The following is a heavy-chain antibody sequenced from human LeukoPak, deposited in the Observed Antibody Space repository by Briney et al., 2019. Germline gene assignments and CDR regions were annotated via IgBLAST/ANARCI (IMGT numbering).Heavy chain of an antibody. Sequence: ASVTVSCKTSGYTFSNYGISWVRQAPGQGLEWMGWITAYNGNRLYAQRFQGRIALTTDTSTSTSYMELRSLEYDDMAIYYCARDNDKVVDHWGQGTLVTVSS. CDR1: GYTFSNYG. V-gene: IGHV1-18*03. J-gene: IGHJ4*01. CDR3: ARDNDKVVDH. CDR2: ITAYNGNR. D-gene: IGHD1-1*01.